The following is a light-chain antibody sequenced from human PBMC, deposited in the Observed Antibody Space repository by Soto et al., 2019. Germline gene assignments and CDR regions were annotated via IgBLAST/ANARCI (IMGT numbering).Light chain of an antibody. CDR1: QDISNY. V-gene: IGKV1-33*01. J-gene: IGKJ3*01. CDR3: QQYENLPFT. CDR2: GAS. Sequence: DIQMTQSPSSLSASVGDRVTITCQASQDISNYLNWYQQKPGKGPKLLIHGASNLETGVPSRFSGSESGTDFTFTISSLQPEDIATYYCQQYENLPFTFGPGTKVDIK.